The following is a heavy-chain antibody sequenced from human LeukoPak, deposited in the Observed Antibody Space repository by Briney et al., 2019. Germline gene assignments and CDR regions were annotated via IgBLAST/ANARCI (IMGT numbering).Heavy chain of an antibody. V-gene: IGHV3-7*01. D-gene: IGHD3-3*01. CDR1: GFTFSSYW. CDR2: IKQDGSEK. CDR3: AREAFWSGPNWFDP. J-gene: IGHJ5*01. Sequence: GGSLRLSCAASGFTFSSYWMSWVRQAPGEGLEWVANIKQDGSEKYYVDSVKGRFTISRDNAKNSLYLQMNSLRAEDTAVYYCAREAFWSGPNWFDPWGQGTLVTVSS.